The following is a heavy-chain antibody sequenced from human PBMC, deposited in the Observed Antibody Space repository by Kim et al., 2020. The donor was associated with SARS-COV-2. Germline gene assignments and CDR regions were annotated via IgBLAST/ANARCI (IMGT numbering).Heavy chain of an antibody. CDR1: GGSFSGYY. J-gene: IGHJ6*02. Sequence: SETLSLTCAVYGGSFSGYYWSWIRQPPGKGLEWIGEINHSGSTNYNPSLKSRVTISVDTSKNQFSLKLSSVTAADTAVYYCARGDVLLWFGEPYYYYYGMDVWGQGTTVTVSS. CDR3: ARGDVLLWFGEPYYYYYGMDV. D-gene: IGHD3-10*01. CDR2: INHSGST. V-gene: IGHV4-34*01.